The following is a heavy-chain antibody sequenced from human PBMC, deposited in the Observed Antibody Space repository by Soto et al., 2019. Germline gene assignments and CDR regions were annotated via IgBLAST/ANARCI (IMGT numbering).Heavy chain of an antibody. CDR3: AKNGCSYPACYPYDYYVDV. CDR1: GFRLSDSA. Sequence: EVQLLESGGGLVQPGGSLRLSCAASGFRLSDSAVSWVRQAPGKGLEWVSSLTVTGDSAFYSDSVKGRFTISRDISKSTLYLQMTSLRAEDTAVYYCAKNGCSYPACYPYDYYVDVWGRGTTVTVSS. CDR2: LTVTGDSA. D-gene: IGHD2-15*01. V-gene: IGHV3-23*01. J-gene: IGHJ6*03.